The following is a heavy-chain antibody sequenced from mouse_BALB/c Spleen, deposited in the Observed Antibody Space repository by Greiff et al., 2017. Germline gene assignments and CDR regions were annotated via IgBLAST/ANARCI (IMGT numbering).Heavy chain of an antibody. J-gene: IGHJ4*01. CDR3: ARGNYYGSSPYAMDY. CDR2: ISSGGST. CDR1: GFTFSSYA. Sequence: VQLKQSGGGLVKPGGSLKLSCAASGFTFSSYAMSWVRQTPEKRLEWVASISSGGSTYYPDSVKGRFTISRDNARNILYLQMSSLRSEDTAMYYCARGNYYGSSPYAMDYWGQGTSVTVSS. D-gene: IGHD1-1*01. V-gene: IGHV5-6-5*01.